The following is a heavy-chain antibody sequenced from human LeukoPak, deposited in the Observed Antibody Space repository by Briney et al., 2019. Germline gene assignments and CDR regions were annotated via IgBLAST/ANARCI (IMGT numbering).Heavy chain of an antibody. D-gene: IGHD4-17*01. Sequence: PSETLSPTCAVYGGSFSGYYWSWIRQPPGKGLEWIGEINHSGSTNYNPSLKSRVTISVDTSKNQFSLKLSSVTAADTAVYYCARWGRGDYGDYVSEYFQHWGQGTLVTVSS. J-gene: IGHJ1*01. V-gene: IGHV4-34*01. CDR2: INHSGST. CDR3: ARWGRGDYGDYVSEYFQH. CDR1: GGSFSGYY.